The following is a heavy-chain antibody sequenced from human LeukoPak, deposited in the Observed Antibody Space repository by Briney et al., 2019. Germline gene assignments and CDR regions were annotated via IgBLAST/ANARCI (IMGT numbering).Heavy chain of an antibody. CDR2: IYDSAST. J-gene: IGHJ4*02. V-gene: IGHV4-59*01. CDR3: AVLGNYALGY. CDR1: GDSISGYY. Sequence: SETLSLTCTVSGDSISGYYWSWIRQAPGKGLEWMGYIYDSASTNYNPSLKSRVTISVDTSKNQFSLKLSSLTAADTGVYYCAVLGNYALGYWGQGTLVTVSS. D-gene: IGHD1-7*01.